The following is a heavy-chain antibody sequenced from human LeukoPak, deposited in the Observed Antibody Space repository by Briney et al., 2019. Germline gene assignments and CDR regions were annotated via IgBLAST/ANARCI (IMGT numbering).Heavy chain of an antibody. CDR3: ARAQEHYYYDSSGYFDY. CDR1: GFTFSSYS. Sequence: PGGSLRLSCAASGFTFSSYSMNWVRQAPGKGLEWVSSISSSSSYIYYADSVKGRFTISRDNAKNSLYLQMNSLRAEDTAVYYCARAQEHYYYDSSGYFDYWGQGTLVTVSS. D-gene: IGHD3-22*01. V-gene: IGHV3-21*01. CDR2: ISSSSSYI. J-gene: IGHJ4*02.